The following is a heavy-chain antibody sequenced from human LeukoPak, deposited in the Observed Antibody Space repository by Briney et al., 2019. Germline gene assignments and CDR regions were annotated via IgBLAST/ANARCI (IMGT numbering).Heavy chain of an antibody. Sequence: ASVKVSCKASGYNFISYYMHWVRQAPGQGLEWMGWISAYNGNTNYAQKLQSRVTMTTDTSTSTAYMELRSLRSDDTAVYYCARDHSYYYDSSGYYNDAFDIWGQGTMVTVSS. CDR1: GYNFISYY. CDR3: ARDHSYYYDSSGYYNDAFDI. V-gene: IGHV1-18*04. D-gene: IGHD3-22*01. CDR2: ISAYNGNT. J-gene: IGHJ3*02.